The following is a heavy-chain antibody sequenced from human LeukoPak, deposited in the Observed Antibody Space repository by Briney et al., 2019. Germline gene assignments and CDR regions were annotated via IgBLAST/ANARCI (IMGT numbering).Heavy chain of an antibody. CDR1: GGSISSGSYY. Sequence: SQTLSLTCTVSGGSISSGSYYWSWIRQPAGKGLEWIGRIYTSGSTNYNPSLKSRVTISVDTSKNQFSLKLSSVTAADTAVHYCARDPGDYVDYWGQGTLVTVSS. CDR2: IYTSGST. CDR3: ARDPGDYVDY. J-gene: IGHJ4*02. V-gene: IGHV4-61*02.